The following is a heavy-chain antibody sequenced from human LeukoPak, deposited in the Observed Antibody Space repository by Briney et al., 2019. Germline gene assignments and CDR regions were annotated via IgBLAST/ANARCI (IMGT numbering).Heavy chain of an antibody. D-gene: IGHD5-18*01. V-gene: IGHV4-59*01. J-gene: IGHJ4*02. CDR1: GGSISSYY. CDR2: MYYSGTT. CDR3: ARQQIYVDTGLVDYFDY. Sequence: SETLSLTCTVSGGSISSYYWSWIRQPPGKGLEWIGYMYYSGTTNYNPSPRSRVIISADTSKNQFSLQVSSVTAADTAVYYCARQQIYVDTGLVDYFDYWGQGILVTVSS.